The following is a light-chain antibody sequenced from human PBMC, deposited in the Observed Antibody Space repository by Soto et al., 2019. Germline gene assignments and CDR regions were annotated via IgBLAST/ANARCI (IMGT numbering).Light chain of an antibody. CDR3: SSYTSSSNLYV. CDR2: DVS. CDR1: SSDVGGYNY. J-gene: IGLJ1*01. V-gene: IGLV2-14*01. Sequence: QSVLTQPASVSGSPGQSITISCTGTSSDVGGYNYVSWYQQHPGKAPKPMIYDVSNRPSGVSNRFSGSKSGNTASLTISGLQAEDEADYYCSSYTSSSNLYVFGNGTKVTVL.